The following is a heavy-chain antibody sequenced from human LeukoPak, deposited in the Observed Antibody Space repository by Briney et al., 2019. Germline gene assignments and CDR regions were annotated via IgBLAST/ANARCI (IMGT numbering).Heavy chain of an antibody. D-gene: IGHD3-9*01. CDR1: GGSFSGYY. Sequence: SETLSLTCAVYGGSFSGYYCNWIRQPPGKGLEWIGEINHSGNTNYNPSLKSRVTISVDTSKNQFSLKLSSVTAADTAVYYCARQALGGYFDSPLYNWFDPWGQGTLVTVSS. CDR3: ARQALGGYFDSPLYNWFDP. J-gene: IGHJ5*02. V-gene: IGHV4-34*01. CDR2: INHSGNT.